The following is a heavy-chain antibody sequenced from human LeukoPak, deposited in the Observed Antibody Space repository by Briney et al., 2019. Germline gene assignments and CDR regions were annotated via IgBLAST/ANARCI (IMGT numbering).Heavy chain of an antibody. CDR2: IKSKTDGGTT. J-gene: IGHJ4*02. Sequence: GGSLRLSCAASGFTFSNAWMSWVRQAPGKGLEWVGRIKSKTDGGTTDYAAPVKGRFTISKDDSQNTLYPQMNSLKTQDTAVYYCTAYSNRPDLNFDYWAQGTLVPVPS. D-gene: IGHD4-11*01. CDR1: GFTFSNAW. CDR3: TAYSNRPDLNFDY. V-gene: IGHV3-15*01.